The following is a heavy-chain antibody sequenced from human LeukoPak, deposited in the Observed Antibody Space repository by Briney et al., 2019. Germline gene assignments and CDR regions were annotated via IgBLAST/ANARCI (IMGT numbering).Heavy chain of an antibody. CDR3: ARGGAGNCGGACYLNWFDP. CDR1: GFTFSNYW. Sequence: GGSLRLSCAASGFTFSNYWMIWVRQAPGKGLEWVGNIKQDGSEKRYADSVRGRFSISRDNAQTSLYLQMNSLRAEDTAVYYCARGGAGNCGGACYLNWFDPWGQGTLVTVSS. J-gene: IGHJ5*02. V-gene: IGHV3-7*05. D-gene: IGHD2-21*02. CDR2: IKQDGSEK.